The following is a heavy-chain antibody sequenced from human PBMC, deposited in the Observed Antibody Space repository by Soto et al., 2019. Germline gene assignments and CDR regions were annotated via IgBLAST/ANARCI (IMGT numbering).Heavy chain of an antibody. CDR3: ASGEGHGWYET. CDR1: GGSISSSNW. Sequence: QVQLQESGPGLVKPSGTLSLTCAVSGGSISSSNWWSWVRQPPGKGLEWIGEIYHSGSTNYNPSHKRKVTKSVDKSKNQFTLKLSSVTATDTAVYYCASGEGHGWYETWGQGTLVTVS. J-gene: IGHJ5*02. V-gene: IGHV4-4*02. CDR2: IYHSGST.